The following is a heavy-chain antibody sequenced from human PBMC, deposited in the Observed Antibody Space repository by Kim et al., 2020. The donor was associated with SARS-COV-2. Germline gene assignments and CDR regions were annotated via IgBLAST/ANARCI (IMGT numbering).Heavy chain of an antibody. Sequence: DSLKGRFTISRENARNTRYLQMNRLRAEDTAVYYCARGHYDSSGLFDYWGQGTLVTVSS. J-gene: IGHJ4*02. V-gene: IGHV3-74*01. D-gene: IGHD3-22*01. CDR3: ARGHYDSSGLFDY.